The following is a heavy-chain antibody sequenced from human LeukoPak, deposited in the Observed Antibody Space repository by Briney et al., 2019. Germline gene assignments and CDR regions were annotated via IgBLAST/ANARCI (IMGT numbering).Heavy chain of an antibody. CDR2: IRNRANSYTT. D-gene: IGHD6-19*01. CDR3: ARGNIAVAGFDY. Sequence: GGSLRLSCAASGFTFTDQYMDWVRQAPGKGLEWVGRIRNRANSYTTEYAASVKGRFTISRDDSKNSVYLQMNSLKSEDTAVYYCARGNIAVAGFDYWGQGTLVTVSS. J-gene: IGHJ4*02. V-gene: IGHV3-72*01. CDR1: GFTFTDQY.